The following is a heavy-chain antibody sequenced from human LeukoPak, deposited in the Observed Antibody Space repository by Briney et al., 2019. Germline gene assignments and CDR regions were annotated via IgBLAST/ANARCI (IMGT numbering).Heavy chain of an antibody. CDR1: GGSISSSSYY. Sequence: SETLSLTCTVSGGSISSSSYYWGWIRQPPGKGLEWIGSIYYSGSTYYNPSLKSRVTISVDTSKNQFSLKLSSVTAADTAVYYCARRARWVPFDIWGQGTMVTVSS. D-gene: IGHD4-23*01. CDR3: ARRARWVPFDI. CDR2: IYYSGST. J-gene: IGHJ3*02. V-gene: IGHV4-39*01.